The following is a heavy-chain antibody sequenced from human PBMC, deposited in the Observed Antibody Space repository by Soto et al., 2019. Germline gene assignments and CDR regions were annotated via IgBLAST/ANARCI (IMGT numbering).Heavy chain of an antibody. CDR3: AREAAGILNWFDP. CDR1: GGSISSGGYY. CDR2: IYHSGST. J-gene: IGHJ5*02. V-gene: IGHV4-31*03. Sequence: QVQLQESGPGLVKPSQTLSLTCTVSGGSISSGGYYWSWIRQHPGKGLEWIGYIYHSGSTYYNPSHKSRVTISLATSKNQFSLKLSSVTVADTAVYYCAREAAGILNWFDPWGQGTLVTVSS. D-gene: IGHD6-25*01.